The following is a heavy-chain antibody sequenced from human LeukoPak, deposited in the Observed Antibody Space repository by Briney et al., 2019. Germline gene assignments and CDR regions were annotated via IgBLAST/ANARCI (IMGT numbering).Heavy chain of an antibody. CDR2: TYYSGST. J-gene: IGHJ5*02. CDR1: GGSISSSSYY. D-gene: IGHD4-17*01. V-gene: IGHV4-39*01. CDR3: ARVQNGDYDSGWFDP. Sequence: SETLSLTCTVSGGSISSSSYYWGWIRQPPGKGLEWIGSTYYSGSTYYNPSLKSRVTISVDTSKNQFSLKLSSVTAADTAVYYCARVQNGDYDSGWFDPWGQGTLVTVSS.